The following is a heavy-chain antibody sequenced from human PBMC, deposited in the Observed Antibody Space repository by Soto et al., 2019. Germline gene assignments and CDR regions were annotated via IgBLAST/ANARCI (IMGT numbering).Heavy chain of an antibody. CDR3: ARMGSNYDFWSGYPWYYYYYMDV. V-gene: IGHV4-4*02. Sequence: PSETLSLTCAVSSGSISSSNWWSWVRQPPGKGLEWIGEIYHSGSTNYNPSLKSRVTISVDKSKNQFSLKLSSVTAADTAVYYCARMGSNYDFWSGYPWYYYYYMDVWGKGTTVTVSS. CDR2: IYHSGST. D-gene: IGHD3-3*01. J-gene: IGHJ6*03. CDR1: SGSISSSNW.